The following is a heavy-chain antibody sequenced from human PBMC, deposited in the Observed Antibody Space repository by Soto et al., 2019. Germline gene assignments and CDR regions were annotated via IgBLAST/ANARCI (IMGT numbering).Heavy chain of an antibody. V-gene: IGHV3-21*01. CDR1: GLTFSSYS. Sequence: GGSLRLSCAASGLTFSSYSMNWVRQAPGKGLEWVSSISSSSSYIYYADSVKGRFTISRDNAKNSLYLQMNSLRAEDTAVYYCARESIVVVPAAPFDYWGQGTLVTVSS. J-gene: IGHJ4*02. CDR3: ARESIVVVPAAPFDY. CDR2: ISSSSSYI. D-gene: IGHD2-2*01.